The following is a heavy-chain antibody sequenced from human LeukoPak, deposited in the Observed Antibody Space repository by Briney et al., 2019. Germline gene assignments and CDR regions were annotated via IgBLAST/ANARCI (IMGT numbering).Heavy chain of an antibody. J-gene: IGHJ2*01. Sequence: SETLSLTCTVSSGSINDYYWSWVRQPAGKGLEWLGRIYSSGSTTYNPSLKSRITMSVDTSKNQFSLKLNSVTAADTAVYYCARDPTRTQNWYFDLWGRGTLVTVSS. V-gene: IGHV4-4*07. CDR1: SGSINDYY. CDR3: ARDPTRTQNWYFDL. D-gene: IGHD1-1*01. CDR2: IYSSGST.